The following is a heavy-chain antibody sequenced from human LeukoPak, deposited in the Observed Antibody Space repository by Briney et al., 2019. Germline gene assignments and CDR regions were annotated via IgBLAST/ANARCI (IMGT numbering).Heavy chain of an antibody. CDR2: IKEDGSEK. CDR1: GLTFSSYW. Sequence: PGGSLRLSCTASGLTFSSYWMSWVRQAPGKGLEWVANIKEDGSEKYYVDSVKGRFIISRDNAKNSLYLQMNSLRAEDTAVYYCARDRQGSSFDLDYWGQGTLVTVSS. V-gene: IGHV3-7*01. J-gene: IGHJ4*02. CDR3: ARDRQGSSFDLDY. D-gene: IGHD3-3*01.